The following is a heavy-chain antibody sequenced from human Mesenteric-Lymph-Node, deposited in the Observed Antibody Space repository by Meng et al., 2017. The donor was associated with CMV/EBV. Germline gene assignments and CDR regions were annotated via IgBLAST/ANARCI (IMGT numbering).Heavy chain of an antibody. CDR3: TATRGYDFHFDY. Sequence: GGSLRLSCTPSGFTFGDYGVSWVRQAPGEGLEWVGFSRIKAHDDTPQYAASVRGRFTISRDASKTIAYLQMNSLKSEDTAIYYCTATRGYDFHFDYWGQGTLVTVS. J-gene: IGHJ4*02. CDR2: SRIKAHDDTP. D-gene: IGHD5-12*01. CDR1: GFTFGDYG. V-gene: IGHV3-49*04.